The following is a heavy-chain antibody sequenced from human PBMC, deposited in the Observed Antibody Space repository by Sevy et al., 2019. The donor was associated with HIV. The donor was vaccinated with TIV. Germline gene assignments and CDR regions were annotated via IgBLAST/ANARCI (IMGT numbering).Heavy chain of an antibody. J-gene: IGHJ4*02. D-gene: IGHD6-13*01. CDR3: ARVPVAAARLYYFDY. CDR1: GYSFANNW. V-gene: IGHV5-51*01. Sequence: GESLKISCKGSGYSFANNWIGWVRQMPGKGLEWMGIVYPGDSDTTCSPSFQGQVTISVDKSISTAYLQWNSLKASDTAMYYCARVPVAAARLYYFDYRGQGTLVTVSS. CDR2: VYPGDSDT.